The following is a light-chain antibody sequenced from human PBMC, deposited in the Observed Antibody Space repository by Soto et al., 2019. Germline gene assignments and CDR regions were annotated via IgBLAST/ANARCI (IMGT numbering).Light chain of an antibody. J-gene: IGKJ1*01. CDR2: YAA. Sequence: IVVTTCDANLSLSPWARSTPSCSASQSVSSNYLDWYQQKHGQAPSLLIYYAASSATGSPDRFSGSGSGTKFSLITSRRVPEDFLATYCQQHYNYLWTFGQGTKVDIK. CDR1: QSVSSNY. CDR3: QQHYNYLWT. V-gene: IGKV3D-20*02.